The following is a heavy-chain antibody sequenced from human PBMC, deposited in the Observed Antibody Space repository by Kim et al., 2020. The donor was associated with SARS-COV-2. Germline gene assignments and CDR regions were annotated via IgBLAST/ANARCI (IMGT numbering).Heavy chain of an antibody. Sequence: ASVKVSCKVSGYTLSELSMHWVRQAPGKGLEWMGGFDPENGETLYAQKFQGRVTMTKDTSTDTAYMELSSLRSEDTAVYYCATWSSTVTNDDAFDIWGQGTMVTVSS. J-gene: IGHJ3*02. CDR1: GYTLSELS. D-gene: IGHD4-17*01. V-gene: IGHV1-24*01. CDR3: ATWSSTVTNDDAFDI. CDR2: FDPENGET.